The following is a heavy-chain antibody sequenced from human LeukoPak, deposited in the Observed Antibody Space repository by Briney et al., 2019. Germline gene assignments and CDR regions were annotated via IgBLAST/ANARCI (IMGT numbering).Heavy chain of an antibody. CDR1: GGTFSSYA. J-gene: IGHJ4*02. V-gene: IGHV1-69*04. CDR2: IIPIFGIA. CDR3: ARDNYGGNSYPFDY. D-gene: IGHD4-23*01. Sequence: SVKVSCKASGGTFSSYAISWVRQAPGQGLEWMGRIIPIFGIANYAQKFQGRVTITADKSTSTAYMELSSLRSEDTAVYYCARDNYGGNSYPFDYWGQGTLVTVSS.